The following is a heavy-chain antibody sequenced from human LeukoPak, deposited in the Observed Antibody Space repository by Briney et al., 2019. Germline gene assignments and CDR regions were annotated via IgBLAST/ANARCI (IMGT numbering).Heavy chain of an antibody. Sequence: GGSLRLPCAASGFTFSSYAMSWVRQAPGKGLEWVSAISGSGGSTYYADSVKGRFTISRDNSKNTLYLQMNSLRAEDTAVYYCAKVSRGYSYGSTDYWGQGTLVTVSS. CDR3: AKVSRGYSYGSTDY. CDR2: ISGSGGST. D-gene: IGHD5-18*01. V-gene: IGHV3-23*01. CDR1: GFTFSSYA. J-gene: IGHJ4*02.